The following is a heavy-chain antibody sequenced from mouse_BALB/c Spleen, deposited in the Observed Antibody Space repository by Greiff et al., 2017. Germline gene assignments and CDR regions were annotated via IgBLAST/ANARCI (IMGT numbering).Heavy chain of an antibody. V-gene: IGHV5-6-4*01. CDR2: ISSGGSYT. CDR3: TREDDGYYVDY. D-gene: IGHD2-3*01. J-gene: IGHJ2*01. Sequence: EVKLMESGGGLVKPGGSLKLSCAASGFTFSSYTMSWVRQTPEKRLEWVATISSGGSYTYYPDSVKGRFTISRDNAKNTLYLQMSSLKSEDTAMYYCTREDDGYYVDYWGQGTTLTVSS. CDR1: GFTFSSYT.